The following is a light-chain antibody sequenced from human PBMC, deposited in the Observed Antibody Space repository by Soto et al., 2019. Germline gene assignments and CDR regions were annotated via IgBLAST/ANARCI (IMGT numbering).Light chain of an antibody. J-gene: IGKJ4*01. CDR2: KAS. CDR3: QQYNSYPLT. Sequence: DIQMTQSPSTLSASVGDRVTITCRASQSISSWLAWYQQKPGKAPKLLIYKASSLESGVPSRFSGSGSWTEFTLTISSLQPDDFATYYCQQYNSYPLTFGGGTKADIK. V-gene: IGKV1-5*03. CDR1: QSISSW.